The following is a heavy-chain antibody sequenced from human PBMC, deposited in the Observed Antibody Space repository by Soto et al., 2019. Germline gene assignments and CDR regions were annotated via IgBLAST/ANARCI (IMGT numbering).Heavy chain of an antibody. CDR2: IYPGDSDT. CDR1: GYSFTTYW. V-gene: IGHV5-51*01. J-gene: IGHJ4*02. Sequence: GESLKISCKGSGYSFTTYWIGWVRQMPGKGLEWMGIIYPGDSDTRYSPSFQGQVTISADKSITTAYLQWSSLKASDTAMYYCATGGYCSSTSCYNFFDYWGQGTLVTVSS. CDR3: ATGGYCSSTSCYNFFDY. D-gene: IGHD2-2*02.